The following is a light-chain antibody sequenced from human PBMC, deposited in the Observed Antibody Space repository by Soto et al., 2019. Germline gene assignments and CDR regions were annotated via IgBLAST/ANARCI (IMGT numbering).Light chain of an antibody. J-gene: IGKJ5*01. CDR3: QQRSNWPPIT. CDR2: DAS. CDR1: QSVSSY. Sequence: EIVLTQPQVTLSLSPGEIATLSCIASQSVSSYLAWYQQKPGQAPRLLIYDASNRATGIPARFSGGGSGTDFTLTIDNLEPEDFAIYYCQQRSNWPPITFGQGTRLEIK. V-gene: IGKV3-11*01.